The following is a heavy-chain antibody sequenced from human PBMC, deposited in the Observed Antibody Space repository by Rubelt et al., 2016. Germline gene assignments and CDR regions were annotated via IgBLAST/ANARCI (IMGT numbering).Heavy chain of an antibody. V-gene: IGHV3-53*01. CDR2: SGGST. Sequence: SGGSTYYADSVKGRFTISRDNSKNTLYLQMNSLRAEDTAVYYCAREGDSSGYYSAGRYFDLWGRGTLVTVSS. J-gene: IGHJ2*01. D-gene: IGHD3-22*01. CDR3: AREGDSSGYYSAGRYFDL.